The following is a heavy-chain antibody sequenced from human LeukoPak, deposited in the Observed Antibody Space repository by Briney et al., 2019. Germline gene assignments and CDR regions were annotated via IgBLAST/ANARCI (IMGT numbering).Heavy chain of an antibody. V-gene: IGHV4-39*02. CDR2: IYYSGST. D-gene: IGHD6-13*01. J-gene: IGHJ4*02. Sequence: PSETLSLTCTVSGGSISSSSYYWGWIRQPPGKGLEWIGSIYYSGSTYYNPSLKSRVTISVDTSKNQFSLKLSSVTAADTAVYYCAKDRGIAAAGGDYFDYWGQGTLVTVSS. CDR3: AKDRGIAAAGGDYFDY. CDR1: GGSISSSSYY.